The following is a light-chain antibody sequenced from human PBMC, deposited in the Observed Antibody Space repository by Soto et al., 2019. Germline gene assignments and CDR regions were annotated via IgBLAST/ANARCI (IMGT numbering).Light chain of an antibody. V-gene: IGLV2-14*01. J-gene: IGLJ1*01. CDR2: EVT. CDR1: SSDIGAYNY. CDR3: QSYDSSLSGYV. Sequence: QSVLTQPASVSGSPGQSITISCIGTSSDIGAYNYVSWYQQHPGKVPKLMIYEVTNRPSGLSNRFSGSKSGNTASLTISGLQAEDEAEYYCQSYDSSLSGYVFGTGTKVTVL.